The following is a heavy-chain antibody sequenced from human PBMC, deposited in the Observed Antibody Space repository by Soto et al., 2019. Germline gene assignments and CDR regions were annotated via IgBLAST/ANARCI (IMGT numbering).Heavy chain of an antibody. Sequence: EVQLVESGGGLVKPGGSLRLSCAASGFTFSNAWMNWVRQAPGKGLEWVGRIKSKTDGGTTDYAAPVKGRFTISRDDSKNTLYQQMNSLKTEDTAVYYCTTDPVTMIVVVASSGWGQGTLVTVSS. CDR1: GFTFSNAW. J-gene: IGHJ4*02. V-gene: IGHV3-15*07. CDR2: IKSKTDGGTT. CDR3: TTDPVTMIVVVASSG. D-gene: IGHD3-22*01.